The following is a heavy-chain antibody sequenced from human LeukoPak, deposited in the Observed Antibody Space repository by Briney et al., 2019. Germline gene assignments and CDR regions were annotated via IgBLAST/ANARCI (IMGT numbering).Heavy chain of an antibody. V-gene: IGHV4-59*08. Sequence: SETLSLTCTVSGGSMSPYHWCWIRQPPGKGLEWTGYIYYSGSTNYNPSLKSRVTISVDTSKNQFSLKLSSVTAADTAIYYCARAVSGRFAYWGQGTLVTVSS. CDR2: IYYSGST. CDR1: GGSMSPYH. J-gene: IGHJ4*02. D-gene: IGHD6-19*01. CDR3: ARAVSGRFAY.